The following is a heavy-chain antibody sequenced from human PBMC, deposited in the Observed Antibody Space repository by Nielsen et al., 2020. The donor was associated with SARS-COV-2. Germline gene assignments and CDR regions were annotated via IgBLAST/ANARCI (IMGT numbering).Heavy chain of an antibody. CDR1: GYTFTSYA. CDR2: ISAYNDNT. D-gene: IGHD2-2*01. V-gene: IGHV1-18*01. J-gene: IGHJ6*02. Sequence: ASVKVSCKASGYTFTSYAMNWVRQAPGQGLEWMGWISAYNDNTNYAQKLQGRVTMTTDTSTSTAYMELRSLRSDDTAVYYCAREGQPDYYYGMDVWGQGTTVTVSS. CDR3: AREGQPDYYYGMDV.